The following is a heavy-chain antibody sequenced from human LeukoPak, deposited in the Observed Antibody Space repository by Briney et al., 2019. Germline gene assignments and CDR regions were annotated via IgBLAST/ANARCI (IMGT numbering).Heavy chain of an antibody. V-gene: IGHV3-53*01. CDR1: GFTVSNNY. D-gene: IGHD1-14*01. Sequence: PGGSLRLSCAASGFTVSNNYMSWVRQAPGKGLEWVSVIYSSDSTYYADSVKGRFTISRDNSKNTLYLQMNSLRAEDTAVYYCARGADHYHAFDIWGQGTMVTVSS. CDR2: IYSSDST. CDR3: ARGADHYHAFDI. J-gene: IGHJ3*02.